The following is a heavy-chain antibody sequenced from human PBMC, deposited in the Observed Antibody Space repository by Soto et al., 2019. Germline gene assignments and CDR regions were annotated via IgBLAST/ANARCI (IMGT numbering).Heavy chain of an antibody. CDR3: ARTGRQDDFWSGYKPSTYMDV. CDR1: GYTFTSYG. V-gene: IGHV1-18*01. CDR2: ISAYNGNT. J-gene: IGHJ6*03. D-gene: IGHD3-3*01. Sequence: ASVKVSCKASGYTFTSYGISWVQQAPGQGLEWMGWISAYNGNTNYAQKLQGRVTMTTDTSTSTAYMELRSLRSDDTAVYYCARTGRQDDFWSGYKPSTYMDVWGKGTTVTVSS.